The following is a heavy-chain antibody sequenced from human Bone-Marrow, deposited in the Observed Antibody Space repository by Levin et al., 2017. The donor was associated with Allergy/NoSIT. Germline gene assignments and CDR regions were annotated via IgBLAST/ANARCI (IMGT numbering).Heavy chain of an antibody. CDR2: IKQDGSEK. J-gene: IGHJ4*02. Sequence: GESLKISCAASGFTFSSYWMSWVRQAPGKGLEWVANIKQDGSEKYYVDSVKGRFTISRDNDKNSLYLQMNSLRAEDTAVYYCARGRGGSWLFYFDYWGQGTLVTVSS. D-gene: IGHD2-15*01. CDR3: ARGRGGSWLFYFDY. CDR1: GFTFSSYW. V-gene: IGHV3-7*01.